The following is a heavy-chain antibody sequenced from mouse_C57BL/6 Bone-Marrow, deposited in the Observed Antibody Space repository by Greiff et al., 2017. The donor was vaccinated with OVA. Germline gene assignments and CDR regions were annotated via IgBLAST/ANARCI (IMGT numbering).Heavy chain of an antibody. J-gene: IGHJ3*01. Sequence: QVQLQQPGAELVKPGASVKMSCKASGYTFTSYWITWVKQRPGQGLEWIGDIYPGSGSTNYNEKFKSKATLTVDTSSSTAYMQLSSLTSEDSAVYYCARRHDGYYAWFAYWGQGTLVTVSA. CDR3: ARRHDGYYAWFAY. CDR1: GYTFTSYW. D-gene: IGHD2-3*01. CDR2: IYPGSGST. V-gene: IGHV1-55*01.